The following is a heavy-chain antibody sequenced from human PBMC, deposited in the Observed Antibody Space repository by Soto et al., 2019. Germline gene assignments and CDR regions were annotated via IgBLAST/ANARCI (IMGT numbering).Heavy chain of an antibody. Sequence: VGSLRLSCAASGFTFSSYGMHWVRQAPGKGLEWVAVISYDGSNKYYADSVKGRFTISRDNSKNTLYLQMNSLRAEDTAVYYCAKEKRLGELSPPYYFDYWGQGTLVTVSS. J-gene: IGHJ4*02. CDR1: GFTFSSYG. CDR3: AKEKRLGELSPPYYFDY. V-gene: IGHV3-30*18. D-gene: IGHD3-16*02. CDR2: ISYDGSNK.